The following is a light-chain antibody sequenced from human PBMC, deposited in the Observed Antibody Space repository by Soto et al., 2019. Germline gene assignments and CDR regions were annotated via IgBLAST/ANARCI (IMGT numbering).Light chain of an antibody. Sequence: QSVLTQPPSASGTPGQRVTISCSGSSSNIGGNTVNWYQHLPGTAPKLLIYYSDQRPSVVPDRFSGSKSGTSASLAISGLQSEDEGDYYCAAWDDSLKGPVFGGGTKLTVL. CDR3: AAWDDSLKGPV. CDR1: SSNIGGNT. J-gene: IGLJ3*02. V-gene: IGLV1-44*01. CDR2: YSD.